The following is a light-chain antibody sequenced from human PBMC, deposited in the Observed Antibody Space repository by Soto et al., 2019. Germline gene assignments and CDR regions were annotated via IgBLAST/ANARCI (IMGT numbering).Light chain of an antibody. CDR2: AAS. CDR3: QQTYNVPVT. CDR1: QRISNY. J-gene: IGKJ4*01. V-gene: IGKV1-39*01. Sequence: DIQMTQSPFSLSASVGDRDTITCRASQRISNYLNWYQQKPGKAPDLLICAASTLQSGVPSRFSGSGSGTDFTLTISNLQPEDFATYYCQQTYNVPVTFGGGTKVDIK.